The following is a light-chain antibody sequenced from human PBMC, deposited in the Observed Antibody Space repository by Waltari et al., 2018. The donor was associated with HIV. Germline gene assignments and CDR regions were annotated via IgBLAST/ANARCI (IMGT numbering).Light chain of an antibody. J-gene: IGLJ1*01. CDR3: SSYTSNTRV. Sequence: QSALTQPASVSGSPGQSITISCTGTSSDVGDDKHVSWYQQHPGKAPKLMIYQGSNRPSGVSDRFSGSKSGNTASLTISGLQAEDEADYYCSSYTSNTRVFGTGTKVTVL. CDR2: QGS. CDR1: SSDVGDDKH. V-gene: IGLV2-14*01.